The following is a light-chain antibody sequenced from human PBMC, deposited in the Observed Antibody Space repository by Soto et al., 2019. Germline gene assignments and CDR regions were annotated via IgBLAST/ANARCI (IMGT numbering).Light chain of an antibody. Sequence: QTVVPQSSSASASLGSSVKLTCTLSSGHSSYIIAWHQQQPGKAPRYLMKLEGSGSYNKGSGVPDRFSGSSSGADRYLTISNLQFEDEADYYCETWDSNTHTVFGGGTKFTVL. V-gene: IGLV4-60*02. CDR3: ETWDSNTHTV. J-gene: IGLJ3*02. CDR2: LEGSGSY. CDR1: SGHSSYI.